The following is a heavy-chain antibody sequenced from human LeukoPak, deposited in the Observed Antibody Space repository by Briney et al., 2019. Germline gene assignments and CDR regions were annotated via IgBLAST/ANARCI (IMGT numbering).Heavy chain of an antibody. CDR1: GYTFTGYY. CDR3: ARRVVGASGGFFDY. J-gene: IGHJ4*02. Sequence: ASVKVSCKASGYTFTGYYIHWVRQAPGQGLELMGRINPNSGGTNYAQKFQGRVTMTRDTSVSTAYMELSRLRSDDTAVYYCARRVVGASGGFFDYWGQGTLVTVSS. CDR2: INPNSGGT. V-gene: IGHV1-2*06. D-gene: IGHD1-26*01.